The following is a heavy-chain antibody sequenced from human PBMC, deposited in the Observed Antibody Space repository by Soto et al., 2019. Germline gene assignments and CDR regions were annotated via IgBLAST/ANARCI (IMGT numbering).Heavy chain of an antibody. V-gene: IGHV4-39*01. J-gene: IGHJ6*02. CDR2: IYYGGST. CDR3: ARIGDSRSPTYYYYGMDV. Sequence: QLQLQESGPGLVKPSETLSLTCTVSGGSISSSSYYWGWIRQPPGKGLEWIGTIYYGGSTYYNPSLKSRVTISVDTSKNQFSLRLSSVTAADTAVYFCARIGDSRSPTYYYYGMDVWGPGTTVTVSS. CDR1: GGSISSSSYY. D-gene: IGHD6-13*01.